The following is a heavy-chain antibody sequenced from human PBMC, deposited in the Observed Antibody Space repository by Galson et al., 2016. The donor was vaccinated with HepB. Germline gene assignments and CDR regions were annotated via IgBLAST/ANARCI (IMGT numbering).Heavy chain of an antibody. D-gene: IGHD6-19*01. CDR2: ISSDGNTT. Sequence: SLRLSCAASGFTFSDYYMHWVRQGSGRGLMWVSRISSDGNTTTYTDSVKGRFTISRDNAKNTLYLQMNSLRAEDTAMYFCTRDLATVADTWFDPWGQGILVTVSS. CDR1: GFTFSDYY. V-gene: IGHV3-74*01. CDR3: TRDLATVADTWFDP. J-gene: IGHJ5*02.